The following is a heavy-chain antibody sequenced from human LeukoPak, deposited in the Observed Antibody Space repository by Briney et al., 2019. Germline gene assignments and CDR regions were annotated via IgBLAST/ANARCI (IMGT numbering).Heavy chain of an antibody. D-gene: IGHD1-7*01. CDR2: ISSGSSYI. V-gene: IGHV3-21*04. CDR3: TRLSGDNWNYGGNFDS. Sequence: KPGGSLRLSCAASGFTFSTYSMNWVRQAPGKGLEWVSSISSGSSYIYYADSVKGRFTISRDNAKNSLYLQMNSLKTEDTAVYYCTRLSGDNWNYGGNFDSWGQGTLVTVSS. CDR1: GFTFSTYS. J-gene: IGHJ4*02.